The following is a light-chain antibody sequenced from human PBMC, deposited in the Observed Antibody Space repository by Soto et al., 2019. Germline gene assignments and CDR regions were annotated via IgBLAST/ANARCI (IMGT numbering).Light chain of an antibody. V-gene: IGKV2-30*01. CDR1: QSLVYSDGNTY. CDR3: MQGTSWPWT. Sequence: DVVMTQSPLSLPVTLGQAASISCRSSQSLVYSDGNTYLNWFHQRQGQSQRXXINRVSRRDSGVPDRFSGSGSGTDLTLKISRVEAEDVGVYYCMQGTSWPWTFGQGTKVDIK. CDR2: RVS. J-gene: IGKJ1*01.